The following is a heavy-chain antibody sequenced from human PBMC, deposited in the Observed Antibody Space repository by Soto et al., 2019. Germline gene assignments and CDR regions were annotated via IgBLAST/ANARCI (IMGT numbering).Heavy chain of an antibody. CDR2: IGTAGDT. CDR3: TRSPVLVRGVRAFDF. Sequence: LRLSCAASGFTFSRYDMHWVRQATGKSLEWVSAIGTAGDTYHPGSVKGRFTISRENAKNSLYLQMNSLRAGDTAVYYCTRSPVLVRGVRAFDFWGQGILVTVSS. CDR1: GFTFSRYD. D-gene: IGHD3-10*01. V-gene: IGHV3-13*01. J-gene: IGHJ4*02.